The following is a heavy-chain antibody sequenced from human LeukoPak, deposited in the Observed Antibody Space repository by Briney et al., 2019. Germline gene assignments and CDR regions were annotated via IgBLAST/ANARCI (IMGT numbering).Heavy chain of an antibody. Sequence: GGSLRLSCLASGFTFSSYAMHGVRQAPGKGLEGVAVMSYDGNNRYYTDSVKGRFTISRDNSKNTVYLQMNSLRAEDTAVYYCAKERVRGVIFDAFDIWGQGTMVTVSS. CDR2: MSYDGNNR. CDR1: GFTFSSYA. J-gene: IGHJ3*02. CDR3: AKERVRGVIFDAFDI. D-gene: IGHD3-10*01. V-gene: IGHV3-30*18.